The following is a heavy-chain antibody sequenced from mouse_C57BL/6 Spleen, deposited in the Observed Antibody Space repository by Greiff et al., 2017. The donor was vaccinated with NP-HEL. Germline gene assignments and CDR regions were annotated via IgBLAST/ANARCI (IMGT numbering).Heavy chain of an antibody. D-gene: IGHD2-5*01. J-gene: IGHJ4*01. CDR2: INPSNGGT. CDR1: GYTFTSYW. Sequence: QVQLQQPGTELVKPGASVKLSCKASGYTFTSYWMHWVKQRPGQGLEWIGNINPSNGGTNYNEKFKSKATLTVDKSSSTAYMQLSSLTSEDSAVYYCARQMGSYYSNYYAMDYWGQGTSVTVSS. CDR3: ARQMGSYYSNYYAMDY. V-gene: IGHV1-53*01.